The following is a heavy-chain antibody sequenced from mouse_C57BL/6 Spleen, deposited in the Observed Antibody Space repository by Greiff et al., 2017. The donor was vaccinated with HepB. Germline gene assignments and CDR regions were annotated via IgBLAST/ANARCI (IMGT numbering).Heavy chain of an antibody. CDR2: IRNKANGYTT. J-gene: IGHJ2*01. D-gene: IGHD1-1*01. V-gene: IGHV7-3*01. CDR3: ARFPYYYGSSSYFDY. CDR1: GFTFTDYY. Sequence: EVMLVESGGGLVQPGGSLSLSCAASGFTFTDYYMSWVRQPPGKALEWLGFIRNKANGYTTEYSASVKGRFTISRDNSQSILYLQMNALRAEDSATYYCARFPYYYGSSSYFDYWGQGTTLTVSS.